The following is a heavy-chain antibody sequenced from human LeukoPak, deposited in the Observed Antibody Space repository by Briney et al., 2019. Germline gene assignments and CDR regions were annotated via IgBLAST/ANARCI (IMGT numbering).Heavy chain of an antibody. Sequence: ASVRVSCKASGYTFTSYDINWVRQATGQGLEWRGWMNPNSGNTGYAQKFQGRVTMTMNTSISTAYMELSSLRSEDTAVYYCARAGRIRNGWFDPWGQGTLVTVSS. V-gene: IGHV1-8*01. J-gene: IGHJ5*02. D-gene: IGHD2-8*01. CDR3: ARAGRIRNGWFDP. CDR1: GYTFTSYD. CDR2: MNPNSGNT.